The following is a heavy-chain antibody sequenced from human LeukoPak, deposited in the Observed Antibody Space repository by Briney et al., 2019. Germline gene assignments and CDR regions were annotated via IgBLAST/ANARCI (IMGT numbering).Heavy chain of an antibody. CDR2: IVVGSGNT. V-gene: IGHV1-58*01. CDR1: GFRFTNSA. Sequence: GASVKVSCTASGFRFTNSAVQWVRQARGQRLEWIGWIVVGSGNTIYVQKFQERVTISRDMSTSTAYMELSSLRSEDTAVYYCAAGYIGGAMVTNAFDIWGQGTMVTVSS. J-gene: IGHJ3*02. CDR3: AAGYIGGAMVTNAFDI. D-gene: IGHD5-18*01.